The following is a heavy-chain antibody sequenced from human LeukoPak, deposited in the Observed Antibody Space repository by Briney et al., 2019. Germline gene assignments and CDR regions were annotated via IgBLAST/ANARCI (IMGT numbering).Heavy chain of an antibody. Sequence: GGSLKLSCVASSFTFSNCWMSWLRQTPGRGPEWVANIYEYGGEKHYADSVKGRFTITRDNAKNTLYLQINSLRAEDAAVYYCAAERRGSSYYDGKEAFDHWGQGTLVAVSS. CDR1: SFTFSNCW. V-gene: IGHV3-7*01. J-gene: IGHJ4*02. D-gene: IGHD4-23*01. CDR2: IYEYGGEK. CDR3: AAERRGSSYYDGKEAFDH.